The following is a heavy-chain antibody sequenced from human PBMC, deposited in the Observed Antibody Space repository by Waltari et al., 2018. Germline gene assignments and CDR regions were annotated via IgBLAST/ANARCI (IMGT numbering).Heavy chain of an antibody. CDR3: AKGKGIAAAEDYYGMDV. Sequence: VQLQQWGAGLLKPSETLSLTCAVYGGSFSGYYWSWIRQPPGKGLEWVSAISGSGGSTNYADSVKGRFTISRDNSKNTLYLQMNSLRAEDTAVYYCAKGKGIAAAEDYYGMDVWGQGTTVTVSS. V-gene: IGHV3-23*01. J-gene: IGHJ6*02. D-gene: IGHD6-13*01. CDR1: GGSFSGYY. CDR2: ISGSGGST.